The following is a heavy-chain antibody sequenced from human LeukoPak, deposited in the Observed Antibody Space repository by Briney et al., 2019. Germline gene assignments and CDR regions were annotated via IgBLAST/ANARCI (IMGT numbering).Heavy chain of an antibody. V-gene: IGHV4-30-4*08. CDR2: IYYSGST. D-gene: IGHD3-10*01. CDR3: ARLGFGGYNSWYNWFDP. CDR1: GGSISSGDYY. Sequence: SETLSLTCTVSGGSISSGDYYWSRIRQPPGKGLEWIGYIYYSGSTYYNPSLKSRVTISVDTSKNQFSLKLSSVTAADTAVYYCARLGFGGYNSWYNWFDPWGQGTLVTVSS. J-gene: IGHJ5*02.